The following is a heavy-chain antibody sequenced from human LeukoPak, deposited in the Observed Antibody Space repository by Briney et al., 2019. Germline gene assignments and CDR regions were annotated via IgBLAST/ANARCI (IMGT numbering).Heavy chain of an antibody. CDR3: ARYSSGWYADY. J-gene: IGHJ4*02. D-gene: IGHD6-19*01. CDR2: VNHSGST. Sequence: SETLSLTCAVYGGSFSGYYWSWIRQPPGKGLEWIGEVNHSGSTNYNPSLKSRVTISVDTSKNQFSLKLSSVTAADTAVYYCARYSSGWYADYWGQGTLVTVSS. V-gene: IGHV4-34*01. CDR1: GGSFSGYY.